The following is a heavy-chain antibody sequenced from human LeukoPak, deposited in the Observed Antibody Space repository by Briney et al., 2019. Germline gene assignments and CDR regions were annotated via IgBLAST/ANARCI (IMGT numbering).Heavy chain of an antibody. Sequence: GGSLRLSCAASGFTFSTYWMRWVRQAPGKGLEWVANIKQDGSQKNYMDSVKGRFTVSRDNAGNSLFLEMNSLRVEDTAVYYCAREGTPYSSDYWGQGTLVTASS. CDR3: AREGTPYSSDY. J-gene: IGHJ4*02. CDR2: IKQDGSQK. V-gene: IGHV3-7*01. D-gene: IGHD6-13*01. CDR1: GFTFSTYW.